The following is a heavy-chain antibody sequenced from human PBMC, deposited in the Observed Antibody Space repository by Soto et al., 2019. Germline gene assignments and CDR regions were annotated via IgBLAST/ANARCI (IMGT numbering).Heavy chain of an antibody. V-gene: IGHV3-33*01. CDR3: ARDQVITMVRGVIITPFGY. CDR1: GFTFSNSG. D-gene: IGHD3-10*01. J-gene: IGHJ4*02. Sequence: LRLSCAAYGFTFSNSGMHWVRQAPGKGLEWVAVIWYDGSNKYYGDSVKGRFTISRDNSKNTLYLQMNSLRAEDTAVYYCARDQVITMVRGVIITPFGYWGQGTLVSVSS. CDR2: IWYDGSNK.